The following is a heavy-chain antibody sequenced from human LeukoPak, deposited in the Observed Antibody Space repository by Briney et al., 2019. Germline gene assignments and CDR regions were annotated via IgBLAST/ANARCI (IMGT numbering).Heavy chain of an antibody. Sequence: ASVKVSCKVSGYTLTELSMHWVRQAPGKGLEWMGGFDPEDGETIYAQKFQGRVTMTEDTSTDTAYMELNSLRAEDTAVYYCAGRYYDILTGGREGFDYWGQGTLVTVSS. CDR1: GYTLTELS. CDR2: FDPEDGET. V-gene: IGHV1-24*01. D-gene: IGHD3-9*01. CDR3: AGRYYDILTGGREGFDY. J-gene: IGHJ4*02.